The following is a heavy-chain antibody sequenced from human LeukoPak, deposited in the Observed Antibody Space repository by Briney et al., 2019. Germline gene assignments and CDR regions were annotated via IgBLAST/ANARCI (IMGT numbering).Heavy chain of an antibody. CDR3: ARGGNYYGSGSYYNSPVRVYMDV. V-gene: IGHV4-38-2*01. Sequence: SETLSLTCAVSGYSISSGYYWGWIRQPPGKGLEWIGSIYHSGSTYYNPSLKSRVTISVDTSKNQFSLKLSSVTAADTAVYYCARGGNYYGSGSYYNSPVRVYMDVWGKGSTVTVSS. CDR2: IYHSGST. J-gene: IGHJ6*03. D-gene: IGHD3-10*01. CDR1: GYSISSGYY.